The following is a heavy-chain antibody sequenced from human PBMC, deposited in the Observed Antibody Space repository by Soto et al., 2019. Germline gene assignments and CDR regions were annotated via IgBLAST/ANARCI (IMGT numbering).Heavy chain of an antibody. Sequence: LRLSCAASGFTFSSYAMSWVRQAPGKGLEWVSAISGSGGSTYYADSVKGRFTISRDNSKNTLYLQMNSLRAEDTAVYYCVKDIAAAEVRFDPWGQGTLVTVSS. CDR3: VKDIAAAEVRFDP. CDR1: GFTFSSYA. V-gene: IGHV3-23*01. J-gene: IGHJ5*02. CDR2: ISGSGGST. D-gene: IGHD6-13*01.